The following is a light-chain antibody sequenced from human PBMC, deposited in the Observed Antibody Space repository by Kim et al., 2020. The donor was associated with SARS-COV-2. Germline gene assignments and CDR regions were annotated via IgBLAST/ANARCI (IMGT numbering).Light chain of an antibody. CDR1: QGVDSN. V-gene: IGKV3-15*01. CDR2: GSS. J-gene: IGKJ2*01. Sequence: VSPGERVTLSCRASQGVDSNLAWYQQKPGQAPRLLIYGSSTRATDIPARFSGSESGTEFTLIIDSLQSEDFAVYYCQQYRHWPPYTFGQGTKLDI. CDR3: QQYRHWPPYT.